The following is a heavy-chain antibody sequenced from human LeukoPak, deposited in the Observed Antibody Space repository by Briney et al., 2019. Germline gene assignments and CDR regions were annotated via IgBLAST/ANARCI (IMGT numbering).Heavy chain of an antibody. V-gene: IGHV4-4*07. D-gene: IGHD1-1*01. CDR1: GGCFSTYY. CDR2: IYTSGST. CDR3: ARWITTQGTFDI. Sequence: KPAETLSLTCTASGGCFSTYYWNWLRQPAGKGLEWIGRIYTSGSTNYNASLKSRVTLSLDTSKNQFSLKLTSVTAADTAVYYCARWITTQGTFDIWAQGTMVTVSS. J-gene: IGHJ3*02.